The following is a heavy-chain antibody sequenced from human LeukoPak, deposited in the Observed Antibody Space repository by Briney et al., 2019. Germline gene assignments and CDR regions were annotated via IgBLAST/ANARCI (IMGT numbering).Heavy chain of an antibody. D-gene: IGHD5-18*01. Sequence: PSETLSLTCTVSGGSISSSSYYWGWIRQPPGKGLEWIGSIYYSGSTYYNPSLKSRVTISVDTSKSQFSLKLSSVTAADTAVYYCARLRGYSYGWKTLYYFDYWGQGTLVTVSS. J-gene: IGHJ4*02. CDR1: GGSISSSSYY. CDR2: IYYSGST. CDR3: ARLRGYSYGWKTLYYFDY. V-gene: IGHV4-39*01.